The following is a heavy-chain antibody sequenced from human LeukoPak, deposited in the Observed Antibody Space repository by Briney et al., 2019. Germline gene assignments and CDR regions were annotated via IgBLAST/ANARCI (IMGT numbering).Heavy chain of an antibody. Sequence: SGESLKISCKGSGYSFTSYWIGWVRQMPGKGLEWMGIIYPGDSDTRYSPSFQGQVTISADKSISTAYLQWSSLKASDTAMYYCAGYTANYYDSSGYYYYFDYWGQGTLVTVSS. D-gene: IGHD3-22*01. CDR1: GYSFTSYW. CDR3: AGYTANYYDSSGYYYYFDY. J-gene: IGHJ4*02. V-gene: IGHV5-51*01. CDR2: IYPGDSDT.